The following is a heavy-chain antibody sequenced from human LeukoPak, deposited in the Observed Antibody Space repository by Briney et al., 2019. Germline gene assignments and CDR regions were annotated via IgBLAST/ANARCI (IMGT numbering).Heavy chain of an antibody. D-gene: IGHD3-22*01. J-gene: IGHJ4*02. Sequence: RAGGSLRLSCAASGFTFSGSAMHWVRQASGKGLEWVGRIRSKANNYATAYAASVKGRFTISRDDSKNTAYLQMNSLKTGDTAVYYCTRHSAWGDASSGYYYRIFDYWGQGTLVTVSS. CDR2: IRSKANNYAT. CDR1: GFTFSGSA. CDR3: TRHSAWGDASSGYYYRIFDY. V-gene: IGHV3-73*01.